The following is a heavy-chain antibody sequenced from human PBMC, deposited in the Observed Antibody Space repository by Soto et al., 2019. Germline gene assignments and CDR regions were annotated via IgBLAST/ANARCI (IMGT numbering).Heavy chain of an antibody. V-gene: IGHV1-3*01. CDR1: GYSFTSHA. D-gene: IGHD2-8*01. CDR2: INAGKGNT. Sequence: ASVKVSCKASGYSFTSHAIHWVRQAPGQRLEWMGWINAGKGNTIYSQQFQGRVTITRDTSASTAYMELSSLRSEDTAVYYCARDLPILFGVHCYGMDVWGQ. J-gene: IGHJ6*02. CDR3: ARDLPILFGVHCYGMDV.